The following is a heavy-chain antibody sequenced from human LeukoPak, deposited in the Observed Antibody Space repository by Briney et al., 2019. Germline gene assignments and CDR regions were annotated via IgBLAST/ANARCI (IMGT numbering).Heavy chain of an antibody. CDR1: GYTLTELS. D-gene: IGHD5-12*01. J-gene: IGHJ4*02. Sequence: SVKVSCKVSGYTLTELSMHWVRQARGQRLEWIGWIVVGSGNTNYAQKFQERVTITRDMSTSTAYMELSSLRSEDTAVYYCAGGYSGYDLGDYWGQGTLVTVSS. V-gene: IGHV1-58*02. CDR3: AGGYSGYDLGDY. CDR2: IVVGSGNT.